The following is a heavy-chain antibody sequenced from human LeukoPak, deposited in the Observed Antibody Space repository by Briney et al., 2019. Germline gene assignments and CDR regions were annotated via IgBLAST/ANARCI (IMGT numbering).Heavy chain of an antibody. Sequence: SETLSLTCAVYGGSFSGYYWSWIRQPPGKGLEWIGEINHSGSTNYNPSLKSRVTISVDTSTNQFSLKLSSVTAADTAVYYCARRWGYYDSSGNFDYWGQGTLVTVSS. J-gene: IGHJ4*02. CDR3: ARRWGYYDSSGNFDY. V-gene: IGHV4-34*01. D-gene: IGHD3-22*01. CDR2: INHSGST. CDR1: GGSFSGYY.